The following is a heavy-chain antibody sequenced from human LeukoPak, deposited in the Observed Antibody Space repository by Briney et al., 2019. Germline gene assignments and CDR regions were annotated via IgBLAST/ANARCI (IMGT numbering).Heavy chain of an antibody. CDR2: INHGGST. CDR1: GGSFSGYY. V-gene: IGHV4-34*01. Sequence: PSETLSLTCAVYGGSFSGYYWSWIRQPPGKGLEWIWEINHGGSTNYNPSLKSRVTISVDMSRNQFSLKLSSVTAADMAVYYCARGIYYDYVWGSYRPPWFDPWGQGTLVTVSS. D-gene: IGHD3-16*02. CDR3: ARGIYYDYVWGSYRPPWFDP. J-gene: IGHJ5*02.